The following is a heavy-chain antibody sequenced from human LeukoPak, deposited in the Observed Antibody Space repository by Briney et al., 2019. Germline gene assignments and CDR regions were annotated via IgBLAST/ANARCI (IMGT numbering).Heavy chain of an antibody. CDR3: ATDYFKYNDGSGPFEY. CDR1: GRSMSSSHW. Sequence: SGTLSLTCAVSGRSMSSSHWWSWVRQSPDKGLEWIGEIDHSGKTNYNASLKSRVTVSVDKSKNTFSLKMTSVTAADTAIYYCATDYFKYNDGSGPFEYWGQGTLVTVSS. J-gene: IGHJ4*02. CDR2: IDHSGKT. D-gene: IGHD3-22*01. V-gene: IGHV4-4*02.